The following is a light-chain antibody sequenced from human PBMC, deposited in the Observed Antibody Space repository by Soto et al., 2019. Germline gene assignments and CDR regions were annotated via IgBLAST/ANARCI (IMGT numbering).Light chain of an antibody. J-gene: IGKJ1*01. Sequence: EIVLTQSPGTLSLSPGERATLSCRASQSVSNNYVAWYQQKPGQAPRLLIHDASSRATGIPDRFSGSGSGTDFTLTISRLELDDFAVYFCQQTATSPLTFGQGTRV. CDR2: DAS. V-gene: IGKV3-20*01. CDR1: QSVSNNY. CDR3: QQTATSPLT.